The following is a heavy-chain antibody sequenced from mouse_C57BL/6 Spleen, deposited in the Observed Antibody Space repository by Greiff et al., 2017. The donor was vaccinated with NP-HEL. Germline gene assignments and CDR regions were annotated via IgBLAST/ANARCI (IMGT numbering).Heavy chain of an antibody. V-gene: IGHV2-5*01. CDR2: IWRGGST. CDR1: GFSLTSYG. D-gene: IGHD2-4*01. J-gene: IGHJ4*01. Sequence: VKLQESGPGLVQPSQSLSITCTVSGFSLTSYGVHWVRQSPGKGLEWLGVIWRGGSTDYNAAFMSRLSITKDNSKSQVFFKMNSLQADDTAIYYCAKYPSGITSAMDYWGQGTSVTVSS. CDR3: AKYPSGITSAMDY.